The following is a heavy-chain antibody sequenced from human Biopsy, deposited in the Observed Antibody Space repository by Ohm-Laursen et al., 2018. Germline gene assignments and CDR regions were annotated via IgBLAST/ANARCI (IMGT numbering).Heavy chain of an antibody. Sequence: SLRLSCAASGFTFGHYAMHWVRQAPGKGLEWISLICYDGTNEDYADSVKGRFTISRGNSKNTLYLQINTLTLEDTAFYYCARGLSSGWYGYFDVWGRGTLVTVSS. CDR2: ICYDGTNE. D-gene: IGHD6-19*01. V-gene: IGHV3-33*04. J-gene: IGHJ2*01. CDR1: GFTFGHYA. CDR3: ARGLSSGWYGYFDV.